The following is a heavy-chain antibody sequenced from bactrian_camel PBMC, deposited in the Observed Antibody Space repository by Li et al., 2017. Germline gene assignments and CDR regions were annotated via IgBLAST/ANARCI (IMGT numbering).Heavy chain of an antibody. D-gene: IGHD5*01. J-gene: IGHJ6*01. Sequence: HVQLVESGGGLVQPGGSPRLSCVASGFSFSSYSMSWVRQVPGKGLEWVSSIHSDVSRTWYADSVKGRFTISRDNAKNTVYLQMNSLESEDTALYYCATLPESGSFGSWGQGTQVTVS. CDR2: IHSDVSRT. CDR1: GFSFSSYS. CDR3: ATLPESGSFGS. V-gene: IGHV3-2*01.